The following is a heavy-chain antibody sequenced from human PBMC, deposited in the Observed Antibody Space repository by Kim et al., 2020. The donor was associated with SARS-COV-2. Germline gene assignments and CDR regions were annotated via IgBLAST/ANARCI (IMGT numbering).Heavy chain of an antibody. CDR3: ARLIRRHSWYGHFQH. V-gene: IGHV4-34*01. CDR2: INHSGST. CDR1: GGSFSGYY. D-gene: IGHD6-13*01. Sequence: SETLSLTCAVYGGSFSGYYWSWIRQPPGKGLEWIGEINHSGSTNYNPSLKSRVTISVDTSKNQFSLKLSSVTAADTAVYYCARLIRRHSWYGHFQHWGQGTLVTVSS. J-gene: IGHJ1*01.